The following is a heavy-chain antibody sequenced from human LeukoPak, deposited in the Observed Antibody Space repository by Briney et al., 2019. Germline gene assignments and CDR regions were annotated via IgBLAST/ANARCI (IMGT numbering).Heavy chain of an antibody. CDR3: AKQGSWYVLDF. Sequence: PGGSLRLSCATSGFTFSVYDIHWVRQAPGKGLDWVAVISYDGSNKYYADSVKGRFTISRDKSKNTLDLQVNSLRAEDTAVYYCAKQGSWYVLDFWGQGTLVTVSS. V-gene: IGHV3-30*18. J-gene: IGHJ4*02. CDR1: GFTFSVYD. CDR2: ISYDGSNK. D-gene: IGHD6-13*01.